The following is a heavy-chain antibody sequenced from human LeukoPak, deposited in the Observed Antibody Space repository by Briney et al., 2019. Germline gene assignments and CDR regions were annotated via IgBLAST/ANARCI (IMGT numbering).Heavy chain of an antibody. CDR3: ARDSYKNPYYFDY. J-gene: IGHJ4*02. D-gene: IGHD1-14*01. CDR2: ISSSSSYI. CDR1: GFTFSSYS. Sequence: GGSLRLSCAASGFTFSSYSTNWVRQAPGKGLEWVSSISSSSSYIYYADSVKGRFTISRDNAKNSLYLQMNSLRAEDTAVYYCARDSYKNPYYFDYWGQGTLVTVSS. V-gene: IGHV3-21*01.